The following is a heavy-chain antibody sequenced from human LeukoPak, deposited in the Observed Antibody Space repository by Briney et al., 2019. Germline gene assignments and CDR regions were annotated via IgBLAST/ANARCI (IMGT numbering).Heavy chain of an antibody. J-gene: IGHJ5*02. CDR1: GYTFTGYY. V-gene: IGHV1-2*02. Sequence: ASVKVSCKASGYTFTGYYMHWLRQAPGQGLEWMGWINPNSGGTNYAQKFQGRVTMTRDTSISTAYMELSRLRSDDTAVYYCARVGFEYSDNRWFDTWGQGTLVTVSS. D-gene: IGHD4-17*01. CDR3: ARVGFEYSDNRWFDT. CDR2: INPNSGGT.